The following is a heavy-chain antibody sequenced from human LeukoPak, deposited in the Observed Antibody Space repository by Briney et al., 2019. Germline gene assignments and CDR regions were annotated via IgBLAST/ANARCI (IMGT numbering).Heavy chain of an antibody. Sequence: GGSLRLSCKGSGFTSTDYGTSWVRRAPAKGLEWVGCIRSKASGATIEYAASVKGRFSIARDDSKNIAYLQMNSLKSEDTAVYYCTRDAYNTGWNSDYWGQGTLVTVSS. D-gene: IGHD6-19*01. CDR1: GFTSTDYG. J-gene: IGHJ4*02. CDR3: TRDAYNTGWNSDY. V-gene: IGHV3-49*04. CDR2: IRSKASGATI.